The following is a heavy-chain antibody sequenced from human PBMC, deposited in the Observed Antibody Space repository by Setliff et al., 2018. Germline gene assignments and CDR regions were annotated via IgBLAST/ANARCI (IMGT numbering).Heavy chain of an antibody. CDR2: IYTSGST. V-gene: IGHV4-61*09. D-gene: IGHD1-1*01. CDR3: ARAKKYRTHYYYYMDV. J-gene: IGHJ6*03. Sequence: SETLSLTCTVSGGSISSGSYYWSWIRQPAGKGLEWLGHIYTSGSTNYNPSLKSRVTISVDTSKNQFSLKLRSVTAADTAVYYCARAKKYRTHYYYYMDVWGKGTTVTVSS. CDR1: GGSISSGSYY.